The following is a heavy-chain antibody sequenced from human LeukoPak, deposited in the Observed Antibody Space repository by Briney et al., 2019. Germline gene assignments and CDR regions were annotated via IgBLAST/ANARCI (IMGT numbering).Heavy chain of an antibody. CDR1: GFTFTSSA. V-gene: IGHV1-58*02. J-gene: IGHJ4*02. Sequence: SVKVSCKASGFTFTSSAMQWVRQARGQRLEWIGWIVVGSGNTNYAQKFQERVTITRDMSTSTAYMELSSLRSEDTAVYYCAAPYYDILTGYYSDYWGQGTLVTVSS. CDR3: AAPYYDILTGYYSDY. D-gene: IGHD3-9*01. CDR2: IVVGSGNT.